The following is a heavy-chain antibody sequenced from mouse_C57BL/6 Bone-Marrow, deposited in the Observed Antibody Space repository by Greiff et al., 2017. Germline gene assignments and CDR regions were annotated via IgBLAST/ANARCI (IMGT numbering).Heavy chain of an antibody. Sequence: VQLQQPGAELVRPGTSVKLSCKASGYTFTSYWMHWVKQRPGQGLEWIGVIDPSDSYTNYNQKFQGKATLTVDTSSSTAYMQLSSLTSEDSAVYYCARDTTGVPGGQGTLVTVSA. J-gene: IGHJ3*01. CDR1: GYTFTSYW. D-gene: IGHD1-1*01. CDR3: ARDTTGVP. V-gene: IGHV1-59*01. CDR2: IDPSDSYT.